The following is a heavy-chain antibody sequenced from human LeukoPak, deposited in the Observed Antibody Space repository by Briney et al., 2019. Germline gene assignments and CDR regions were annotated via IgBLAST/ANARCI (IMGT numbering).Heavy chain of an antibody. CDR2: IYHSGST. CDR3: ARRGYSYGWLDY. V-gene: IGHV4-4*02. Sequence: SETLSLTCAVSGGSISSDNWWSWVRQPPGKGLEWIGEIYHSGSTNYNPSLKSRVTISVDKSKNQFSLKLSSVTAADTAVYYCARRGYSYGWLDYWGQGTLVTVSS. CDR1: GGSISSDNW. J-gene: IGHJ4*02. D-gene: IGHD5-18*01.